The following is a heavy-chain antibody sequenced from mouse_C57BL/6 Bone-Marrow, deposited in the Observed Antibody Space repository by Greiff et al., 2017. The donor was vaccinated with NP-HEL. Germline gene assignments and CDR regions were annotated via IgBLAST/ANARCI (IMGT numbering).Heavy chain of an antibody. J-gene: IGHJ2*01. CDR3: AGRGYDYDY. CDR2: ISSGGSYT. D-gene: IGHD2-4*01. V-gene: IGHV5-6*02. CDR1: GFTFSSYG. Sequence: EVKLMESGGDLVKPGGSLKLSCAASGFTFSSYGMSWVRQTPDKRLEWVATISSGGSYTYYPDSVKGRFTISRDNAKNTLYLQMSSLKSEDTAMYYCAGRGYDYDYWGQGTTLTVSS.